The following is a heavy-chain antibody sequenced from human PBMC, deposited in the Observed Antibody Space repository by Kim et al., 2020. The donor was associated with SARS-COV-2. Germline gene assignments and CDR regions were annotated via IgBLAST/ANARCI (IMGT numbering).Heavy chain of an antibody. CDR2: INPNSGST. J-gene: IGHJ4*02. V-gene: IGHV1-2*06. CDR1: GHIFTGFY. CDR3: ARAHDYGERGIDY. D-gene: IGHD3-10*01. Sequence: ASVKVSCKASGHIFTGFYMHWVRLAPGQGLEWMGRINPNSGSTDYAQKFQGRVTMTRDTSISTVYMELSRLRSDDTAVYFCARAHDYGERGIDYWCQGTLVTVST.